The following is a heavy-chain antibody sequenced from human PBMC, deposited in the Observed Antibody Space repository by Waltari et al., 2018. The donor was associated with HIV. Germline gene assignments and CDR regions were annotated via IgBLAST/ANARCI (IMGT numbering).Heavy chain of an antibody. V-gene: IGHV5-51*01. CDR1: GCSFTKYW. Sequence: EVQLVQSGAEVKKPGESLKISCKGSGCSFTKYWIGWVRQTPGKGLEWMGIIYPGDSDTRYSPSFQGQVTISADKSITTAYLQWSSLKASDTAMYYCARLNPSAVDGNVNYFDPWGQGTLVTVSS. CDR2: IYPGDSDT. CDR3: ARLNPSAVDGNVNYFDP. D-gene: IGHD6-13*01. J-gene: IGHJ5*02.